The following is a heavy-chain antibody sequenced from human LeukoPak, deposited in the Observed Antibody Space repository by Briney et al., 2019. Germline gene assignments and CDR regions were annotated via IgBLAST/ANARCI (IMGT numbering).Heavy chain of an antibody. Sequence: ASVKVSCKVSGYTLTELSMHWVRQAPGKGLEWMGGFDPEDGETIYAQKFQGRVTMTEDTSTDTAYMELSSLRSEDTAVYYCATMVGYCSSTSCPSPWGQGTLVTVSS. J-gene: IGHJ5*02. V-gene: IGHV1-24*01. CDR3: ATMVGYCSSTSCPSP. CDR2: FDPEDGET. CDR1: GYTLTELS. D-gene: IGHD2-2*01.